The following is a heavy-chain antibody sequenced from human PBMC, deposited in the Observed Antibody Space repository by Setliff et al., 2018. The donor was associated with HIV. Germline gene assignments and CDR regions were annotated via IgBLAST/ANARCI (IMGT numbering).Heavy chain of an antibody. CDR2: INHSRRT. J-gene: IGHJ3*02. Sequence: SETLSLTCAVYGGSFSGFYWNWIRQAPGKGLEWIGEINHSRRTKYNPSLKSRVTISVDTSKNQFSLKLSPVTAADTAFYYCARNPCSGGSCPDAFDIWGQGTMVTVSS. CDR3: ARNPCSGGSCPDAFDI. V-gene: IGHV4-34*01. D-gene: IGHD2-15*01. CDR1: GGSFSGFY.